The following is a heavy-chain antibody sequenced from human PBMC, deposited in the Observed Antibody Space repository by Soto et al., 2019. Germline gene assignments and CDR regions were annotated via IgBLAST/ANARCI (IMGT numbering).Heavy chain of an antibody. Sequence: SETLSLTCAVYGGSFSGYYWTWIRQPPGTGLEWIGEINHSGSTNYNPSLKSRVTISVDTSMDQFSLKLSSVTAADTAVYYCARSGDSYGPNPLLYWGQGTVVTVAS. V-gene: IGHV4-34*01. CDR1: GGSFSGYY. J-gene: IGHJ4*02. CDR3: ARSGDSYGPNPLLY. D-gene: IGHD5-18*01. CDR2: INHSGST.